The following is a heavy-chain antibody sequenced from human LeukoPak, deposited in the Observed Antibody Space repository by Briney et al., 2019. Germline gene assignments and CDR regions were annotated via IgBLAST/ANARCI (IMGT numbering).Heavy chain of an antibody. Sequence: ASVTVSCKASGFTFTSYDINWVRQARGQGLEWVGWMNPNNGNTGYAQKFQGRVTMTRDTSISTAYMELRGLRSEDTAVYYCVRDGEGVAISVNYWFDPWGQGTLVTVSS. CDR1: GFTFTSYD. J-gene: IGHJ5*02. V-gene: IGHV1-8*01. D-gene: IGHD3-10*01. CDR3: VRDGEGVAISVNYWFDP. CDR2: MNPNNGNT.